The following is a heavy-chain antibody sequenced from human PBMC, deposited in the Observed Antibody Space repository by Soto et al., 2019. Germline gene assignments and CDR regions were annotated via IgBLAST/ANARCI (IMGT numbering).Heavy chain of an antibody. CDR3: AREARDIRRRNIGMDV. Sequence: EVQLVESGGHLVQPGGSLRLSCVVSGFAFSIYSMNWVRQAPGKGLEWVSYISSSSSTIYYADSVKGRFTISRDNAKSSLYLQMNSLGDEDTAVYYCAREARDIRRRNIGMDVWGQGTTVTVSS. CDR2: ISSSSSTI. CDR1: GFAFSIYS. J-gene: IGHJ6*02. V-gene: IGHV3-48*02.